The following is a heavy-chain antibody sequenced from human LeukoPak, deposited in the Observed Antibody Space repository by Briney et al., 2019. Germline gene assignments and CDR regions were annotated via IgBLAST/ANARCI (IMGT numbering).Heavy chain of an antibody. CDR2: IHSGGST. J-gene: IGHJ3*02. V-gene: IGHV3-53*01. D-gene: IGHD3-22*01. CDR1: GFTFSTYG. CDR3: MVVVILTTYAFDI. Sequence: GGSLRLSCAASGFTFSTYGMNWVRQAPGKGLEWVSGIHSGGSTYYADSLKGRFTISRDNSKNTLYLQMNSLRAEDTAVYYCMVVVILTTYAFDIWGQGTMVTVSS.